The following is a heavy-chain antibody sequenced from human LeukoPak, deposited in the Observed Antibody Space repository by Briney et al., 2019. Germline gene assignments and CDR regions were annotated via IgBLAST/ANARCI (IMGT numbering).Heavy chain of an antibody. CDR2: ISYDGSNK. J-gene: IGHJ6*02. D-gene: IGHD4-11*01. Sequence: GGSLRLSCAASGFTFSSYAMHWVRQAPGKGLEWVAVISYDGSNKYYADSVKGRFTISRDNSKNTLYLQMNSLRAEDTAVYYCAKDLGDYSNYGPGDWGQGTTVTVSS. CDR1: GFTFSSYA. V-gene: IGHV3-30-3*01. CDR3: AKDLGDYSNYGPGD.